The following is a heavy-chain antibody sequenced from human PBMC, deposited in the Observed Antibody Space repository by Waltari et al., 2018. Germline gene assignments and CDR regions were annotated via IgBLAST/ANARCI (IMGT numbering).Heavy chain of an antibody. D-gene: IGHD3-22*01. V-gene: IGHV4-34*01. J-gene: IGHJ3*02. CDR3: ARGRSQKYYYDSRSADDAFDI. Sequence: QVQLQQWGAGLLKPSETLSLTCAVYGGSFSAYYWRWIRQPPGQGREWIGEINHSGSTNYNPSLKSRVTISVDTSKNQFSLKLSSVTAADTAVYYCARGRSQKYYYDSRSADDAFDIWGQGTMVTVSS. CDR1: GGSFSAYY. CDR2: INHSGST.